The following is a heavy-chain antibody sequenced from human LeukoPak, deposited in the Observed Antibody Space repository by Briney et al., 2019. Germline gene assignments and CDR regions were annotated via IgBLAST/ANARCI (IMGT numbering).Heavy chain of an antibody. V-gene: IGHV3-23*01. CDR1: GFTFSSYA. CDR3: AKGDPPTYYDILTGQDY. J-gene: IGHJ4*02. Sequence: GGSLRLSCAASGFTFSSYAMSWVRQAPGQGLEWVAGISAGCGSTYYADSVKGRFTISRDNSKNMLYLQLNSLRAEDTAVYYCAKGDPPTYYDILTGQDYWGQGTLVTVSS. D-gene: IGHD3-9*01. CDR2: ISAGCGST.